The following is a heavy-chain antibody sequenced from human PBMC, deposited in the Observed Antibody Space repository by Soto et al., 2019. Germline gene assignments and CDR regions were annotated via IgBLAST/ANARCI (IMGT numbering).Heavy chain of an antibody. Sequence: GGSLRLSCAASGLTFVGYGMHWVRQAPGKGLEWVANIKEDGSEKFYVDSVKGRFTISRDNARNSLYLQMNSLRAEDTAIYYCARVRATGGFDYWGQGTLVTVSS. CDR1: GLTFVGYG. CDR2: IKEDGSEK. J-gene: IGHJ4*02. V-gene: IGHV3-7*01. CDR3: ARVRATGGFDY. D-gene: IGHD3-16*01.